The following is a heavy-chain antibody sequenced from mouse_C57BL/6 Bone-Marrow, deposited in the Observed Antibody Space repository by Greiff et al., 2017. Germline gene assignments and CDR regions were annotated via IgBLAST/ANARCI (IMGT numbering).Heavy chain of an antibody. CDR2: IDPSDSYT. D-gene: IGHD2-2*01. Sequence: QVQLQQPGAELVKPGASVKLSCKASGYTFTSYWMQWVKQRPGQGLEWIGEIDPSDSYTNYNQKFKGKATLTVDTSSRTAYMQLSSLTSEDSAVYYCARGGYAFAYWGQGTLVTVSA. V-gene: IGHV1-50*01. J-gene: IGHJ3*01. CDR3: ARGGYAFAY. CDR1: GYTFTSYW.